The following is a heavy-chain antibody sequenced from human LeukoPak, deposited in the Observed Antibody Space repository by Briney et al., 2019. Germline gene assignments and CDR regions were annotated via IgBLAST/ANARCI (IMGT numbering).Heavy chain of an antibody. D-gene: IGHD1-26*01. CDR2: ISGSGGTK. V-gene: IGHV3-23*01. J-gene: IGHJ4*02. CDR3: AKRGTYFGGFDY. CDR1: GLTFSNYD. Sequence: PGGSLRLSCAASGLTFSNYDMSWVRQAPGKGLEWVSAISGSGGTKYYTESVKGRFTISRDNSKNTLYLQMNSLRGEDTAVYYCAKRGTYFGGFDYWGQGTLVTVSS.